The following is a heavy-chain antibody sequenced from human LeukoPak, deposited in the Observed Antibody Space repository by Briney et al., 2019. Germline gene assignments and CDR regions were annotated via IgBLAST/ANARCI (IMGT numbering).Heavy chain of an antibody. Sequence: SSETLSLTCTVSGGSVSSYYWSWIRQPPGKGLEWIGNIYNSGSTTYSPYLKSRVTISVDTSKNQFSLRLSSVTAADTAVYYCAGEGGDWGEGYFDYWGQGTLVTVSS. J-gene: IGHJ4*02. CDR2: IYNSGST. CDR1: GGSVSSYY. D-gene: IGHD3-16*01. CDR3: AGEGGDWGEGYFDY. V-gene: IGHV4-59*02.